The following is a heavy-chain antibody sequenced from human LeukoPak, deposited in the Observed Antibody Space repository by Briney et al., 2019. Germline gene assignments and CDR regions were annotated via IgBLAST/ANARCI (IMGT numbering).Heavy chain of an antibody. V-gene: IGHV1-46*01. D-gene: IGHD6-6*01. CDR1: GYTFTSYY. CDR3: ARDPIRIAARAGFDP. CDR2: INPSGGST. J-gene: IGHJ5*02. Sequence: ASVKVSCKASGYTFTSYYMHWVRQAPGQGLEWMGIINPSGGSTSYAQRFQGRVTMTRDMSTSTVYMELSSLRSEDTAVYYCARDPIRIAARAGFDPWGQGTLVTVSS.